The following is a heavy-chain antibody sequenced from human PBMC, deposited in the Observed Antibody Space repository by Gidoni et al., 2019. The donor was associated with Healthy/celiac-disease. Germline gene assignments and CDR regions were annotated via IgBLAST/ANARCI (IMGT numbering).Heavy chain of an antibody. CDR2: INPSGGST. CDR1: GYTFTIYY. J-gene: IGHJ4*02. Sequence: QVQLVQSGAEVKKPGASVKVSCKASGYTFTIYYMNWVRQAPGQGLEWMGIINPSGGSTSYAQKFQGRVTMTRDTSTSTVYMELSSLRSEDTAVYYCARGAWLEDYFDYWGQGTLVTVSS. CDR3: ARGAWLEDYFDY. V-gene: IGHV1-46*03. D-gene: IGHD6-19*01.